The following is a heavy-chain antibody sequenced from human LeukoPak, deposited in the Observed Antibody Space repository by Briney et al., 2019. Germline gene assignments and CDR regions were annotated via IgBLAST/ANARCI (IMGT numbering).Heavy chain of an antibody. V-gene: IGHV1-2*06. D-gene: IGHD3-22*01. J-gene: IGHJ3*02. Sequence: ASVKVSCKASGYTFTGDYIHWVRQAPGQGLEWMGRINPNSGGTNYAQKLQGRVTMTTDTSTSTAYMELRSLRSDDTAVYYCARDSPDYYDSSGYYLDAFDIWGQGTMVTVSS. CDR3: ARDSPDYYDSSGYYLDAFDI. CDR2: INPNSGGT. CDR1: GYTFTGDY.